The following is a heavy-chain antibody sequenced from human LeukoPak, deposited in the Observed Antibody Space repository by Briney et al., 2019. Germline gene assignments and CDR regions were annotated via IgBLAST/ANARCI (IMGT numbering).Heavy chain of an antibody. D-gene: IGHD4-11*01. CDR2: ISYDGSNK. V-gene: IGHV3-30*18. CDR3: AKDSGPGSLTTVYYYGMDV. J-gene: IGHJ6*02. CDR1: AFTFSSYG. Sequence: PGRSLRLSCAASAFTFSSYGMHWVRQAPGKGLERVAVISYDGSNKYYADSVKGRFTISRDNSKNTLYLQMNSLRAEDTAVYYCAKDSGPGSLTTVYYYGMDVWGQGTTVTVSS.